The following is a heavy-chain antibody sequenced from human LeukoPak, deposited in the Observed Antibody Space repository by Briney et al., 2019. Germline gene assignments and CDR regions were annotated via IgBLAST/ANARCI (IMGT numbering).Heavy chain of an antibody. CDR3: ASFIAAAGTGSY. CDR1: GYTLNGYS. V-gene: IGHV1-2*02. J-gene: IGHJ4*02. CDR2: INPNSGGT. Sequence: ASVKVTCKASGYTLNGYSMHWVRQAPGQGLEWMGWINPNSGGTNYAQKFQGRVTMTRDTSISTAYMELSRLRSDDTAVYYCASFIAAAGTGSYWGQGTLVTVSS. D-gene: IGHD6-13*01.